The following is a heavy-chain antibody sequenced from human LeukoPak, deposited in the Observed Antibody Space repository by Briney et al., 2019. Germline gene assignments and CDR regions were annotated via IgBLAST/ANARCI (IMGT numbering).Heavy chain of an antibody. Sequence: GGSLRLSCAASGFTFSDYYMSWIRQAPGKGLEWVSYISSSGSTIYYADSVKGRFTISRDNAKNSLYLQMNSLRAEDTAVYYCARASIAAKIGGNWFDPWGQGTLVTVSS. D-gene: IGHD3-16*01. CDR2: ISSSGSTI. CDR3: ARASIAAKIGGNWFDP. V-gene: IGHV3-11*01. CDR1: GFTFSDYY. J-gene: IGHJ5*02.